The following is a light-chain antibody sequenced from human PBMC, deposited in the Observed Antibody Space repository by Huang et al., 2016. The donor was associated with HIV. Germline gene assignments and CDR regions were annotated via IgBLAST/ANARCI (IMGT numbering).Light chain of an antibody. J-gene: IGKJ2*01. V-gene: IGKV3-15*01. CDR1: ESLNNK. CDR3: QHYSNWPPMYT. Sequence: EVVMTQSPGTLSVSPGKRATLSCKTSESLNNKLAWYQQKPGQAPRLLIYSTSTRATGVPARFSGGGSGTEFTLTISSLQSEDFGIYYCQHYSNWPPMYTFGQGTKLEI. CDR2: STS.